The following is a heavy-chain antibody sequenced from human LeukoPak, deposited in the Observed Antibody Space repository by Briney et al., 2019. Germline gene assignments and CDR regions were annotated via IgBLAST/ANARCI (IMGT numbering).Heavy chain of an antibody. J-gene: IGHJ4*02. Sequence: PSETLSLTCSVSDGTIRSYYWSWIRQPPGKGLEWIGYIHSSGSTHYNPSLMGRVTTSLDTSKNRFSLKLTSVTAADTAVYYCARLGSYSDHWGQGTLVTVSS. D-gene: IGHD1-26*01. CDR3: ARLGSYSDH. CDR1: DGTIRSYY. CDR2: IHSSGST. V-gene: IGHV4-4*09.